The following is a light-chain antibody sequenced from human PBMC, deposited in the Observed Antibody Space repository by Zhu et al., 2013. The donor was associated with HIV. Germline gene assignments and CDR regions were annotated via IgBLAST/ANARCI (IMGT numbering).Light chain of an antibody. Sequence: DTQMTQSPSTLSASVGDRVTMTCRASQSVSTWVAWYQHKPGKAPKLLIYDASTLQSGVPERFSGSGSVTDFTLTISSLQPEDFATYYCQQANSFPITFGQGTRLEIK. J-gene: IGKJ5*01. CDR2: DAS. V-gene: IGKV1-12*01. CDR1: QSVSTW. CDR3: QQANSFPIT.